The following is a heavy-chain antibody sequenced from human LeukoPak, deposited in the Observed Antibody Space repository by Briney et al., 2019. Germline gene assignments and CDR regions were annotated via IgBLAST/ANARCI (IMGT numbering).Heavy chain of an antibody. Sequence: SETLSLTYTVSGGSISSRPYYWGWVRQPPGKGLEWIGSISYSGSTYYNASLKSRVTISVDTSKNHFSLRLSSVTAADTAVYYCATLEIGDYYFDYWGQGTLVTVSS. CDR2: ISYSGST. CDR1: GGSISSRPYY. D-gene: IGHD3-16*01. CDR3: ATLEIGDYYFDY. J-gene: IGHJ4*02. V-gene: IGHV4-39*01.